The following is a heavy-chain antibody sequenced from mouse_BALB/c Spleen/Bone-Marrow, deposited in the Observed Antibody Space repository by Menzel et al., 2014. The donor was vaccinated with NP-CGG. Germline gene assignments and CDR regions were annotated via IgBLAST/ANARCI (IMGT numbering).Heavy chain of an antibody. D-gene: IGHD2-2*01. CDR2: ISYSGST. V-gene: IGHV3-8*02. J-gene: IGHJ4*01. CDR1: GDSIXSGY. Sequence: EVKLLESGPSLVKPSQTLSLTCSVTGDSIXSGYWNWIRKFPGNKLEYMGYISYSGSTYYNPSLKSRISITRDTSKNQYYLQLKSVTTEDTAPYYCARFGYDYALDYWGQGTSVTVSS. CDR3: ARFGYDYALDY.